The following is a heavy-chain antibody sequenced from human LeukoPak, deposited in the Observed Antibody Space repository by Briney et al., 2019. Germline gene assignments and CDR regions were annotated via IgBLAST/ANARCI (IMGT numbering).Heavy chain of an antibody. CDR3: ARVPDFIARPCDS. CDR2: SSPTGDIT. J-gene: IGHJ4*02. V-gene: IGHV4-34*01. Sequence: PSETLSLTCAVYGGSFSGNYWTLIRQTPGRGLEWIGESSPTGDITGYNPPLKGRATISVDSSKNQFSLKLTSVIAADTGVYYCARVPDFIARPCDSWGPGTLVTVSS. D-gene: IGHD2-21*01. CDR1: GGSFSGNY.